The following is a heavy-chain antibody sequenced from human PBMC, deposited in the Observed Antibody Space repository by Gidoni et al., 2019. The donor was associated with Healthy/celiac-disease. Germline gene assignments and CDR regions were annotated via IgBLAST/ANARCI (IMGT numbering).Heavy chain of an antibody. V-gene: IGHV3-74*01. Sequence: EVQLVESGGGLVQPGGSLRLSCAASGFTFSTYWMLWVRQAPGKGLVWVSRINSDGSSTSYADSVKGRFTISRDNAKNTLYLQMNSLRAEDTAVYYCARDQSYYYGSGHHYYYYGMDVWGQGTTVTVSS. CDR2: INSDGSST. CDR3: ARDQSYYYGSGHHYYYYGMDV. D-gene: IGHD3-10*01. CDR1: GFTFSTYW. J-gene: IGHJ6*02.